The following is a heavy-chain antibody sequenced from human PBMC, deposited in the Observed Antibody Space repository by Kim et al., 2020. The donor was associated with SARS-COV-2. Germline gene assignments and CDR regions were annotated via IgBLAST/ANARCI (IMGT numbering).Heavy chain of an antibody. V-gene: IGHV1-69*13. CDR1: GGTFSSYA. CDR2: IIPIFGTA. J-gene: IGHJ4*02. Sequence: SVKVSCKASGGTFSSYAISWVRQAPGQGLEWMGGIIPIFGTANYAQKFQGRVTITADESTSTAYMELSSLRSEDTAVYYCATRPPTGYSSSWSDYWGQGTLVTVSS. D-gene: IGHD6-13*01. CDR3: ATRPPTGYSSSWSDY.